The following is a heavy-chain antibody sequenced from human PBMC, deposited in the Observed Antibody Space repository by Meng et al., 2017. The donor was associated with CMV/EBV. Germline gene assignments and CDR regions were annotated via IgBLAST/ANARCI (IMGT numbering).Heavy chain of an antibody. CDR3: AKDRRYCSSTSCPKAVGATNYFDY. D-gene: IGHD2-2*01. Sequence: GESLKISCAASGFTFSRHGMHWVRQAPGKGLEWVAFIRYDGSNKYYADSVKGRFTISRDNSKNTLYLQMNSLRAEDTAVYYCAKDRRYCSSTSCPKAVGATNYFDYWGQGTLVTVSS. CDR1: GFTFSRHG. CDR2: IRYDGSNK. J-gene: IGHJ4*02. V-gene: IGHV3-30*02.